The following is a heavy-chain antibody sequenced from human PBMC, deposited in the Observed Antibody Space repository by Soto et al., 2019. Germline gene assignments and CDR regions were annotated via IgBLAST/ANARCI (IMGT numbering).Heavy chain of an antibody. J-gene: IGHJ4*02. CDR3: ARDAGRYYYGSGSYPPHFDY. D-gene: IGHD3-10*01. Sequence: QVQLQESGPGLVKPSQTLSLPCTVSGGSISSGGYYWSWIRQHPGKGLEWIGYIYYSGSTYYNPSLKRRVTIAGDTSKNQCSLKLSSVTAADTAVYYCARDAGRYYYGSGSYPPHFDYWGQGTLVTVSS. CDR1: GGSISSGGYY. V-gene: IGHV4-31*03. CDR2: IYYSGST.